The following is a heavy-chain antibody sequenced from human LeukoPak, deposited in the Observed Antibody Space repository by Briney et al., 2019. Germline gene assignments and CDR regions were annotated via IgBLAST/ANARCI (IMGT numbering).Heavy chain of an antibody. Sequence: PGGSLRLSCAASGFTFSSYSMSWVRQAPGKGLEWVSSISSSSSYIYYADSVKGRFTISRDNAKNSLYLQMNSLRAEDTAVYYCARGSRSGYFDYWGQGTLVTVSS. J-gene: IGHJ4*02. V-gene: IGHV3-21*01. CDR3: ARGSRSGYFDY. D-gene: IGHD3-16*01. CDR2: ISSSSSYI. CDR1: GFTFSSYS.